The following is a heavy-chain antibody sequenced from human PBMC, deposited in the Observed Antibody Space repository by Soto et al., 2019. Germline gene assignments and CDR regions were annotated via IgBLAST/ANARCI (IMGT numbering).Heavy chain of an antibody. Sequence: GAAVKVSFKASGYIFTDFGIHWLRQAPGQMLEWLGWIISVNDKTLYSPKFQGRLAITRDTSANTAYMDLYSLRSEDSAVYYCARGRRSCTGNNCYTDFDFWGQGSLVTVSS. CDR2: IISVNDKT. J-gene: IGHJ4*02. CDR1: GYIFTDFG. D-gene: IGHD2-2*02. CDR3: ARGRRSCTGNNCYTDFDF. V-gene: IGHV1-3*01.